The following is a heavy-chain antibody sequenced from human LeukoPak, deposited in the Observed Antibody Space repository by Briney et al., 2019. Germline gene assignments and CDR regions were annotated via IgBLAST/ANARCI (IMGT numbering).Heavy chain of an antibody. CDR2: IIPIFGTA. CDR3: ARHPSNYDPFYYYYMDV. CDR1: GGTFSSYA. J-gene: IGHJ6*03. D-gene: IGHD4-11*01. Sequence: SVKVSCKASGGTFSSYAISWVRQAPGQGLEWMGGIIPIFGTANYAQNFQGRVTITTDESTSTAYMELSSLRSEDTAVYYCARHPSNYDPFYYYYMDVWGKGTTVTVSS. V-gene: IGHV1-69*05.